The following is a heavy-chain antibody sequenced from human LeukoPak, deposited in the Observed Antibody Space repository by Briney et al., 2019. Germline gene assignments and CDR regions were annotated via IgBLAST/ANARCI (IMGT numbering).Heavy chain of an antibody. CDR3: ATHDTPVGVS. Sequence: PGGSLRLSCVASGFSFSRNAMNWLRQPPGKGLEWVSGVDAANSDTSYADSVRGRFTISRDNSKNTVSLVMNNLRTEDTAVYYCATHDTPVGVSWGQGTLVTVSS. V-gene: IGHV3-23*03. J-gene: IGHJ4*02. D-gene: IGHD1-26*01. CDR1: GFSFSRNA. CDR2: VDAANSDT.